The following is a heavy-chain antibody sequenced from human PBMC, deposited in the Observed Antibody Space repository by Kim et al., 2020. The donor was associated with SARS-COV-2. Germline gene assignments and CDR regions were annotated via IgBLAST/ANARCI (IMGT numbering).Heavy chain of an antibody. Sequence: GESLKISCKGSGYSFANYSIGWVRHMPGRGREWMAIIHTGDSDARYSPSFQGQVTISADKSISTAYLQWSRLKASDTAIYYCAINGGYSYGVLYYWGQGT. CDR1: GYSFANYS. CDR2: IHTGDSDA. D-gene: IGHD5-18*01. J-gene: IGHJ4*02. CDR3: AINGGYSYGVLYY. V-gene: IGHV5-51*01.